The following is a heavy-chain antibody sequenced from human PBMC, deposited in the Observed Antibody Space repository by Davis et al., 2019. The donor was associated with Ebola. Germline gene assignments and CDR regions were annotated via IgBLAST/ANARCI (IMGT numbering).Heavy chain of an antibody. CDR3: ARGDWLRDAFDI. J-gene: IGHJ3*02. V-gene: IGHV4-28*03. Sequence: LRLSCAVSGYSISSSNWWGWIRQPPGKGLEWIGYIYYSGSTYYNPSLKSRVTISVDTSKNQFSLKLSSVTAADTAVYYCARGDWLRDAFDIWGQGTMVTVSS. CDR1: GYSISSSNW. CDR2: IYYSGST. D-gene: IGHD3-9*01.